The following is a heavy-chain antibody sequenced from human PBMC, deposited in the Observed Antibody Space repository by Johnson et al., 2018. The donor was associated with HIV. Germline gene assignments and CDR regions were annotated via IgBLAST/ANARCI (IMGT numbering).Heavy chain of an antibody. D-gene: IGHD6-25*01. CDR3: AYCGYGGSDAFDL. CDR1: AFSFSGYA. V-gene: IGHV3-30*14. Sequence: QVQLVESGGGVVQPGRSLRLSCAASAFSFSGYAMHWVRQAPGKGLEWVAVLSYDASNKYYADSVRGRFTIPSDISKNTLYLQMKRLRAEDTAGYYCAYCGYGGSDAFDLWGQGTMVTVSS. J-gene: IGHJ3*01. CDR2: LSYDASNK.